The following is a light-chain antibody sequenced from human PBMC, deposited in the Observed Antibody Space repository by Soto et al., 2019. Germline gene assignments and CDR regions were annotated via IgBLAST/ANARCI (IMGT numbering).Light chain of an antibody. J-gene: IGKJ1*01. CDR2: WAS. CDR1: QSVLYSSNNKNY. Sequence: DIVMTQSPDSLALSLGERATINCKSSQSVLYSSNNKNYLAWYQQKPGQPPKLLFYWASTREAGVPDRFSGSWSETDFTLTISSLQAEDVAVYYCHQYYSTPPTFGQGTKVEIK. CDR3: HQYYSTPPT. V-gene: IGKV4-1*01.